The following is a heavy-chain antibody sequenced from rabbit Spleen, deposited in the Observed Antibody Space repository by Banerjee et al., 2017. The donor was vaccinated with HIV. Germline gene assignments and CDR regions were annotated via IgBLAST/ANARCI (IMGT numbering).Heavy chain of an antibody. D-gene: IGHD1-1*01. CDR3: ARTYIL. CDR2: ISTASSGST. CDR1: GFSFSSSYW. V-gene: IGHV1S40*01. Sequence: QSLEESGGDLVKPGASLTLTCTASGFSFSSSYWICWVRQAPGKGLEWIGCISTASSGSTAYASWAKGRFTISKTSSTTVTLQMTSLTAADTATYFCARTYILWGPGTLVTVS. J-gene: IGHJ4*01.